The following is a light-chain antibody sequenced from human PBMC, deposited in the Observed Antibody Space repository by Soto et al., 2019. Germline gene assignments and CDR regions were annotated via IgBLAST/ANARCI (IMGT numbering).Light chain of an antibody. CDR1: QSVTSNY. V-gene: IGKV3-20*01. J-gene: IGKJ1*01. CDR3: QQSGDSPPWT. Sequence: EIVLTQSPGTLSLSPGERATLSCRASQSVTSNYLAWYQQKPGQTPRLLIYSASSRATSIPDRFSGSGSGTDFTLTISSLEPEDFAVYYCQQSGDSPPWTFGQGTKV. CDR2: SAS.